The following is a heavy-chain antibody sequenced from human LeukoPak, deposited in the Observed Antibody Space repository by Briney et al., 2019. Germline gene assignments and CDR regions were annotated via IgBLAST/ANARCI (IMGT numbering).Heavy chain of an antibody. J-gene: IGHJ4*02. Sequence: SETLSLTCTVSGVSISNYFWSWIRQPAGKELEWIGRIYTSGTTNYNPSLKSRVTMSVDTSKNQFSLRLRSVTAADTAVYYCARGQGHCSGGTCYSKWVDYWGQGTLVTVSS. V-gene: IGHV4-4*07. CDR1: GVSISNYF. D-gene: IGHD2-15*01. CDR2: IYTSGTT. CDR3: ARGQGHCSGGTCYSKWVDY.